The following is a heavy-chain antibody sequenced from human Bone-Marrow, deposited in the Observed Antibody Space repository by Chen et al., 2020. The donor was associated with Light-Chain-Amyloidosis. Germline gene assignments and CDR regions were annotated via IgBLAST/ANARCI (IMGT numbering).Heavy chain of an antibody. Sequence: EVKKPGESLKISCKGSGYTFPNYWIGWVRQMPGKGLEWMGVIYPDDSDARYSPSFEGQVTISADKSITTAYLQWRSLKASDTAMYYCARRSDGYNFDYWGQGTLVTVSS. CDR1: GYTFPNYW. V-gene: IGHV5-51*01. CDR2: IYPDDSDA. CDR3: ARRSDGYNFDY. D-gene: IGHD5-12*01. J-gene: IGHJ4*02.